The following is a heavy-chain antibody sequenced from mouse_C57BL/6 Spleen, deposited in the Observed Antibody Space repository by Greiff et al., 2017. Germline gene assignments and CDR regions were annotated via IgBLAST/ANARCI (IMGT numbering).Heavy chain of an antibody. Sequence: QVQLQQPGAELVKPGASVKLSCKASGYTFTSYWMHWVKQRPGQGLEWIGMIHPNSGSTNYNEKFKSKATLTVDKSSSTAYMQLSSLTSEDSAVYYCASNYGGNYAMDYWGQGTSVTVSS. D-gene: IGHD1-1*01. CDR2: IHPNSGST. V-gene: IGHV1-64*01. CDR1: GYTFTSYW. CDR3: ASNYGGNYAMDY. J-gene: IGHJ4*01.